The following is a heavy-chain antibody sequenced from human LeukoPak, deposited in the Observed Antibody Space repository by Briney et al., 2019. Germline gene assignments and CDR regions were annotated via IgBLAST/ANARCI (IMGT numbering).Heavy chain of an antibody. J-gene: IGHJ6*03. CDR2: INPNSGGT. V-gene: IGHV1-2*02. CDR3: ARSPMMYYYDSSGPHDYYYYMDV. Sequence: GASVKVSCKASGYTFTGYYMHWVRQAPGQGLEWMGWINPNSGGTNYAQKFQGRVTMTRDTSISTAYMELSRLRSDDTAVYYCARSPMMYYYDSSGPHDYYYYMDVWGKGTTVTVSS. D-gene: IGHD3-22*01. CDR1: GYTFTGYY.